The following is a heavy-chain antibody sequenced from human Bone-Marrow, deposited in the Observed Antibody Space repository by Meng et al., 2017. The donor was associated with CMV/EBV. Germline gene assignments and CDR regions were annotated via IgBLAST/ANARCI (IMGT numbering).Heavy chain of an antibody. J-gene: IGHJ4*02. D-gene: IGHD1-26*01. Sequence: GESLKISCAASGFTFSSYAMSWVRQAPGKGLEWVSAISGSGGSTYYADSVKGRFTISRDNSKNTLYLQMNSLRAEDTAVYYCAKEPIVGATVYWGQGTLVTVSS. CDR1: GFTFSSYA. CDR2: ISGSGGST. V-gene: IGHV3-23*01. CDR3: AKEPIVGATVY.